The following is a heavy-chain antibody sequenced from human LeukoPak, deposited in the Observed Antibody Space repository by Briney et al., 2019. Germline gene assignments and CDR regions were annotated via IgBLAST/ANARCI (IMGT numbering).Heavy chain of an antibody. Sequence: GESLKISCKGSGYSFTSYWIGWVRQMPGKGLERMGIIYPGDSDTRYSPSFQGQVTISADKSISTAYLQWSSLKASDTAMYYCARLPQDCSGGSCYYYWFDPWGQGTLVTVSS. CDR3: ARLPQDCSGGSCYYYWFDP. J-gene: IGHJ5*02. V-gene: IGHV5-51*01. CDR2: IYPGDSDT. CDR1: GYSFTSYW. D-gene: IGHD2-15*01.